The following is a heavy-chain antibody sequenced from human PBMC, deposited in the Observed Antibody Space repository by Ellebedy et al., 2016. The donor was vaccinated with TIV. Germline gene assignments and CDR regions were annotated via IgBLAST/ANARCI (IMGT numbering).Heavy chain of an antibody. CDR3: ARDKARSQGRVFDY. CDR1: GYTFTGYY. Sequence: ASVKVSXKASGYTFTGYYIYWVRQAPGQGLEWMGWINPSSGGTNYAQKFQAWVTLTRDTSITTAYMELSRLRSDDTAVYYCARDKARSQGRVFDYWGQGTLVTVSS. J-gene: IGHJ4*02. V-gene: IGHV1-2*04. D-gene: IGHD5-12*01. CDR2: INPSSGGT.